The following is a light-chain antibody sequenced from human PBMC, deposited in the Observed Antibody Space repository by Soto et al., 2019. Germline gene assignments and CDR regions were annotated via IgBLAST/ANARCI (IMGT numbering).Light chain of an antibody. V-gene: IGKV3-20*01. CDR3: QQYGSAPST. Sequence: EIVLTQSPGTLSWSPGERATLSCRASQSVNTNYLAWYQQKSAQAPRLLIYGASSRATGVPDRFSGSGSGSDFTLTISRLEADDFAAYFCQQYGSAPSTFGQGTRLEIK. CDR1: QSVNTNY. CDR2: GAS. J-gene: IGKJ5*01.